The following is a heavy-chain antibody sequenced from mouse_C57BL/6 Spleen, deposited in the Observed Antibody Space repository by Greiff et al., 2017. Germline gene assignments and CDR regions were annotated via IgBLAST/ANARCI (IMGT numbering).Heavy chain of an antibody. D-gene: IGHD2-4*01. J-gene: IGHJ2*01. Sequence: VQLQQSGGGLVKPGGSLKLSCAASGFTFSDYGMHWVRQAPEKGLEWVAYISSGSSTIYYADTVKGRFTISRDNAKNTLFLQMTSLRSEDTAMYYCARSYDYDGVYFDYWGQGTTLTVSS. CDR2: ISSGSSTI. CDR3: ARSYDYDGVYFDY. V-gene: IGHV5-17*01. CDR1: GFTFSDYG.